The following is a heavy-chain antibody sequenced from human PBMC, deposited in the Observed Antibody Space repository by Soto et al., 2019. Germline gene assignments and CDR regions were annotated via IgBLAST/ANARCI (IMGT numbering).Heavy chain of an antibody. Sequence: PGGSLRLSCAASGFTFSNCGMHWVRQTPGKGLEWVAVISYDGSNKYYAESVKGRFTISRDNAKNTLYLQMNSLRAEDTALYYCAKGVLRYFDWPRDAFDIWGQGTMVTVSS. CDR2: ISYDGSNK. D-gene: IGHD3-9*01. CDR1: GFTFSNCG. J-gene: IGHJ3*02. CDR3: AKGVLRYFDWPRDAFDI. V-gene: IGHV3-30*18.